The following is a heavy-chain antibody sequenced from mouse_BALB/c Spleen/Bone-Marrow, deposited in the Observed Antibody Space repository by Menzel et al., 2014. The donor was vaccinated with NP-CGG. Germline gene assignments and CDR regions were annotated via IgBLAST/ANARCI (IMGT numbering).Heavy chain of an antibody. J-gene: IGHJ3*01. CDR3: ARELPRGFAY. Sequence: QVQLQQSGAELVRPGTSVKVSCKASGYAFTNYLIDWVKQRPGQGLEWIGMINPGSAGTNYNEKFKGKATLTADKSSSTAYMQLSSLTSDDSAVYFCARELPRGFAYWGQGTLVTVSA. CDR2: INPGSAGT. V-gene: IGHV1-54*03. CDR1: GYAFTNYL.